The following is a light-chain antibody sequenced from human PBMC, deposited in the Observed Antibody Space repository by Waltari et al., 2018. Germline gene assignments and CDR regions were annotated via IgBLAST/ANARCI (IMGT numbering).Light chain of an antibody. J-gene: IGKJ1*01. CDR3: QHYSTYSWT. Sequence: IQMTQSPSTLSASVGDRVTMTCRARQSVSRWLAWYQQKPGKAPKLLIYKTSTLEGGVPSRFSGSGSGTEFTLTISSLQPDDFATYYCQHYSTYSWTFGQGTKLEMK. CDR2: KTS. CDR1: QSVSRW. V-gene: IGKV1-5*03.